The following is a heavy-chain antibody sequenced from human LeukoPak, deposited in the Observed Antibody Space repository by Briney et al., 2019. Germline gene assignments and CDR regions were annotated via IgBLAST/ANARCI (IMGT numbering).Heavy chain of an antibody. Sequence: GGSLRLSCAASGFTFSSYAMSWVRQAPGKGLEWVSAISGSGGSTYYADSVKGRFTISRDNSKNTLYLQMNSLRAEDTAVYYCANEYYYDSSGYPDAFDIWGQGTMVTVSS. J-gene: IGHJ3*02. V-gene: IGHV3-23*01. CDR2: ISGSGGST. D-gene: IGHD3-22*01. CDR3: ANEYYYDSSGYPDAFDI. CDR1: GFTFSSYA.